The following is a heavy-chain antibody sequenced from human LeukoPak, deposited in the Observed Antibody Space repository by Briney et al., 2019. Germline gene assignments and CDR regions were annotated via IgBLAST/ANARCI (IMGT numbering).Heavy chain of an antibody. V-gene: IGHV3-53*05. J-gene: IGHJ4*02. CDR2: IYSGGGT. CDR3: ARGGSGWVGGIDY. CDR1: GFTLSSNY. D-gene: IGHD6-19*01. Sequence: PGGSLRLSCAASGFTLSSNYMSGVRQAPGRGLEWVSVIYSGGGTYYADSVKGRFTISRDNAKTTMYLQLNSLRAEDTAVYYCARGGSGWVGGIDYWGQGTLVTVSS.